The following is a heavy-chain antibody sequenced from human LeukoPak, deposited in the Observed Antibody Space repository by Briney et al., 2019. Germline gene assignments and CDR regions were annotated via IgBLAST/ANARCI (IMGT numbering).Heavy chain of an antibody. J-gene: IGHJ4*02. Sequence: ASVKVSCKASGYTFTAYYLHWVRQAPGQGLEWMGWIHPNSGGTNYAQNFQGRVSVTTDTSTSTAYMELRSLRSDDTAVYYCARGEKYYDYVWGSYRLQNFDYWGQGTLVTVSS. D-gene: IGHD3-16*02. V-gene: IGHV1-2*02. CDR1: GYTFTAYY. CDR2: IHPNSGGT. CDR3: ARGEKYYDYVWGSYRLQNFDY.